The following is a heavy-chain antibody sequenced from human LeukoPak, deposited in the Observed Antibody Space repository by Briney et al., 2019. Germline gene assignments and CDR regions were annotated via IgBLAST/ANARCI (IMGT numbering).Heavy chain of an antibody. CDR1: GFTFSGYA. Sequence: GGSLRLSCAASGFTFSGYAVSWVRQAPGKGLEWVSAISGSGGSTYYADSVKGRFTISRDNSKNTLYLQMNSLRAEDTAVYYCAKGGKQLLSFDYWGQGTLVTVSS. J-gene: IGHJ4*02. CDR2: ISGSGGST. CDR3: AKGGKQLLSFDY. D-gene: IGHD2-2*01. V-gene: IGHV3-23*01.